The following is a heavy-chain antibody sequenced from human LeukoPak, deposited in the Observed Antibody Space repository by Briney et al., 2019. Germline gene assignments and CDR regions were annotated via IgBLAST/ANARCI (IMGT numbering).Heavy chain of an antibody. Sequence: GGSLRLSCAASGFTFSNAWMSWVRQAPGNGLEWVGRIKSKTDGGTTDYAAPVKGRFTISRDDSKNTLYLQMNSLKTEDTAVYYCTTDIVLMVYAIRCGYWGQGTLVTVSS. CDR2: IKSKTDGGTT. CDR1: GFTFSNAW. D-gene: IGHD2-8*01. CDR3: TTDIVLMVYAIRCGY. J-gene: IGHJ4*02. V-gene: IGHV3-15*01.